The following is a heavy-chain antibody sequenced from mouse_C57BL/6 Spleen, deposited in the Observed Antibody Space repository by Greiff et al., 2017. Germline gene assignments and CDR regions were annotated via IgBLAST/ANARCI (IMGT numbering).Heavy chain of an antibody. CDR3: ARGVGSYNFDY. J-gene: IGHJ2*01. CDR2: ISSGSSTI. V-gene: IGHV5-17*01. D-gene: IGHD1-1*02. CDR1: GFTFSDYG. Sequence: EVKLMESGGGLVKPGGSLKLSCAASGFTFSDYGMHWVRQAPEKGLEWVAYISSGSSTIYYADTVKGRFTISRDNAKNTLFLQMTSLRSEDTAMYYCARGVGSYNFDYWGQGTTLTVSS.